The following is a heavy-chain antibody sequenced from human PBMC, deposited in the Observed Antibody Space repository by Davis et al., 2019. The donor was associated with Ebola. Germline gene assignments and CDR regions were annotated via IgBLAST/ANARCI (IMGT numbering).Heavy chain of an antibody. D-gene: IGHD6-19*01. CDR2: ISYDGTNT. V-gene: IGHV3-30*18. J-gene: IGHJ6*01. CDR1: GFTFSDYG. CDR3: AKDSGGSGWRYYYHGMDV. Sequence: GGSLRLSCVASGFTFSDYGMHWVRQAPGKGLEWVAVISYDGTNTYYADSLMGRVTISRDNSKNTLYLQMNSLRAEDTAVFYCAKDSGGSGWRYYYHGMDVWGQVTTVTVSS.